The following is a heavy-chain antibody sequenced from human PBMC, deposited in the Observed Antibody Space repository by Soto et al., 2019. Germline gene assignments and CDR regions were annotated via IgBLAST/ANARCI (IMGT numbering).Heavy chain of an antibody. CDR2: IYYSGST. Sequence: PSETLSLTCIVSGGSINSYFWSWIRQSPGKGLEWIGHIYYSGSTSYSPSLKSRVSISVDTSKNQFSLEVHSVTAADTAVYYCARAGTNMVQFDYWGQGTLVTVSS. J-gene: IGHJ4*02. CDR1: GGSINSYF. CDR3: ARAGTNMVQFDY. V-gene: IGHV4-59*01. D-gene: IGHD3-10*01.